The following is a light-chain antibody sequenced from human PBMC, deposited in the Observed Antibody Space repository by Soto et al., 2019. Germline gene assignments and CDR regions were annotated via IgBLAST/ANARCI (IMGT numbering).Light chain of an antibody. CDR2: AAS. V-gene: IGKV1-39*01. CDR3: QQGHSNPIT. Sequence: IQMTQSPSSLSASVGDRVTITWRTSETISTYVNWYQKKPGKAPKLLIYAASILQSGVPSRFSGSGSGTDFTLTISSLQPEDFATYYCQQGHSNPITLGQGTRLE. CDR1: ETISTY. J-gene: IGKJ5*01.